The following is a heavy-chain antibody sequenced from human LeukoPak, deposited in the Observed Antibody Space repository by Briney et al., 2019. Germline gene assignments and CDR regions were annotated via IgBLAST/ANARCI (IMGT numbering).Heavy chain of an antibody. CDR3: ARGHDYYYGMDV. CDR1: GGSISSYY. Sequence: PSETLSLTCTVSGGSISSYYWSWIRQPPGKGLEWIGYIYYSGSTNYNPSLKSRVTISVDTSKNQFSLKLSSVTAADTAVYYCARGHDYYYGMDVWGQGTTVTVPS. CDR2: IYYSGST. V-gene: IGHV4-59*01. J-gene: IGHJ6*02.